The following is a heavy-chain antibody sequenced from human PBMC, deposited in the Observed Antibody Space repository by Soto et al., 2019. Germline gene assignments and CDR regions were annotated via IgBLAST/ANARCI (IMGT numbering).Heavy chain of an antibody. CDR3: ARVVFCGGAPACPDMDV. CDR1: GYTFSGYS. Sequence: QVVLEQSGGEVKKPGASVKVSCKASGYTFSGYSITWVRQAPGQGLEWMGRISGYNGNTNYARTLRGRLTVTTDTSTSTAYMELRSLTSDGTAVYYCARVVFCGGAPACPDMDVWGQGTTVTVSS. CDR2: ISGYNGNT. D-gene: IGHD2-21*01. V-gene: IGHV1-18*04. J-gene: IGHJ6*02.